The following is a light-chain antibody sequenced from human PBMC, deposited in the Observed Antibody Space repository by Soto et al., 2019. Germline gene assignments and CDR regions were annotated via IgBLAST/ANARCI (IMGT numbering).Light chain of an antibody. CDR2: GAS. CDR3: QQYGSSSWT. J-gene: IGKJ1*01. CDR1: QSVSSSY. Sequence: EIVLTQSPGTLSLSPGERATLSCRASQSVSSSYLAWYQQKPGQAPRLLIYGASSRATGIPDRFSGSVSGTDFTLTISRQEPEDFAVYYCQQYGSSSWTFGQGTKVEIK. V-gene: IGKV3-20*01.